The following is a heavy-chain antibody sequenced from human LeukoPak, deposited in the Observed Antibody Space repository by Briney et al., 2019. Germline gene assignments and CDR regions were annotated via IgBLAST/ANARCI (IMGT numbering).Heavy chain of an antibody. J-gene: IGHJ3*02. D-gene: IGHD2-2*01. CDR2: IYYSGST. Sequence: SETLSLTCTVSGGSISSGDYYWSWIRQPPGKGLEWIGYIYYSGSTYYNPSLKSRVTISVDTSKNQFSLKLSSVTAADTAVYYCARVHIVVVPAAPAAFDIWGQGTMVTVSS. V-gene: IGHV4-30-4*01. CDR1: GGSISSGDYY. CDR3: ARVHIVVVPAAPAAFDI.